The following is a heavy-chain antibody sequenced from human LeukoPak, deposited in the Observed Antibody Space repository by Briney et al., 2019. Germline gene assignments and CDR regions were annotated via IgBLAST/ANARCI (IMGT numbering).Heavy chain of an antibody. Sequence: KSSATLSRTCTVSGGSISSGGYYWSWIRQHPGKGLEWIGYIYCSGSTYYNPSLKSRVTISVDTSENQFSLRLSSVTAADTAVYYCARHAGSPYYFDYWGLGTLVTVSS. V-gene: IGHV4-31*03. CDR3: ARHAGSPYYFDY. J-gene: IGHJ4*02. CDR1: GGSISSGGYY. CDR2: IYCSGST. D-gene: IGHD3-10*01.